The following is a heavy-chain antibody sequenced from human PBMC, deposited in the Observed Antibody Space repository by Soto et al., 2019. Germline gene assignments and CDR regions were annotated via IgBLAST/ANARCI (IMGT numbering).Heavy chain of an antibody. J-gene: IGHJ4*01. CDR2: IYYSGNT. D-gene: IGHD2-21*02. Sequence: PSETLSLTCTVSGGSISNYYWSWIRQPPGKGLEWIGYIYYSGNTNYNPSLKSRVTISVDTSQKQFSLKVSAVTAADTAVYYCARQSTAWPNFDSWGHGTLVTVSS. CDR1: GGSISNYY. V-gene: IGHV4-59*01. CDR3: ARQSTAWPNFDS.